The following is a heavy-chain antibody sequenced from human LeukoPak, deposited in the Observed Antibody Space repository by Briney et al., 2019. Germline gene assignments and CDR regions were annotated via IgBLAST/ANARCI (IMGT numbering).Heavy chain of an antibody. CDR1: GGSFSGYY. J-gene: IGHJ4*02. D-gene: IGHD4-17*01. CDR3: ARHAKDDYGDYYFDY. V-gene: IGHV4-34*01. CDR2: INHSGST. Sequence: SETLSLTCAVYGGSFSGYYWSWIRQPPGKGLEWIGEINHSGSTNYNPSLKSRVTISVDTSKNQFSLKLSSVTAADTAVYYCARHAKDDYGDYYFDYWGQGTLVTVSS.